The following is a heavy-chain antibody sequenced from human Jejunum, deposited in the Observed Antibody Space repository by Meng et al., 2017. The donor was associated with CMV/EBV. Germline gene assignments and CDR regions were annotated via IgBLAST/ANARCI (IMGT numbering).Heavy chain of an antibody. D-gene: IGHD1-14*01. CDR2: TNPRSANT. Sequence: KVSCKASGYTFTSYDLNWVRQAAGQGLEWMGWTNPRSANTGSAQKFQGRLTMTMNTSIGTAYMELSSLRSEDTAVYYCARNGIFFDYWGQGALVTVSS. V-gene: IGHV1-8*01. CDR1: GYTFTSYD. J-gene: IGHJ4*02. CDR3: ARNGIFFDY.